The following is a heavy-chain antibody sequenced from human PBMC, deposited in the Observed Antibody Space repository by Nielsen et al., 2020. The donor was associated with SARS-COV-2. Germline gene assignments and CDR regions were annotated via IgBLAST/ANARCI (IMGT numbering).Heavy chain of an antibody. CDR3: ARDLRRATFDY. V-gene: IGHV3-7*05. Sequence: GGSLRLSCAASGFTFSTYAMSWVRQAPGKGLEWVANIKQDGGEKYYVDSVKGRFTISRDNAKNSLYLQMNSLRAEDTAVYYCARDLRRATFDYWGQGTLVTVSS. D-gene: IGHD2-15*01. J-gene: IGHJ4*02. CDR2: IKQDGGEK. CDR1: GFTFSTYA.